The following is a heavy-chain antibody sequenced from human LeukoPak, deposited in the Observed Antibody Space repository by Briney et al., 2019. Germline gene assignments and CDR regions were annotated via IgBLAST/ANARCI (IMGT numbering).Heavy chain of an antibody. CDR3: ARDRSYDFWSGYYHFYGMDV. Sequence: SQTLSLTCTVSGGSISSGGYYWSWIRQHPGKGLEWIGYIYYSGSTYYNPSLKSRVTISVDTSKNQFSLKLSSVTAADTAVYYCARDRSYDFWSGYYHFYGMDVWGQGTTVTVSS. D-gene: IGHD3-3*01. CDR2: IYYSGST. CDR1: GGSISSGGYY. J-gene: IGHJ6*02. V-gene: IGHV4-31*03.